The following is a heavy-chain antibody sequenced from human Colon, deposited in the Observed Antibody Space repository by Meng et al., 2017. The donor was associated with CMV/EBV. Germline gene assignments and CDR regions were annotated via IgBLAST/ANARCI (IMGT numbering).Heavy chain of an antibody. CDR3: ARAGARGVPVDL. J-gene: IGHJ4*02. CDR1: GDSIKNYY. D-gene: IGHD3-10*01. V-gene: IGHV4-4*07. Sequence: QVQLQEPGPRLVKPSETLSLTCTVSGDSIKNYYWTWLRQPAGKGLEWLGRIHYSGGTDDNPSLKSRVTLSIDTSKNQLSLKIYSVTAADTAVYYCARAGARGVPVDLWGQGTLVTVSS. CDR2: IHYSGGT.